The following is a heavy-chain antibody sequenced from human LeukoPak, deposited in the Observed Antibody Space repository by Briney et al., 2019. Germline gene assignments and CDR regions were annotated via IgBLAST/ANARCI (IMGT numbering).Heavy chain of an antibody. J-gene: IGHJ4*02. Sequence: GGSLRLSCAVSGFTFSSNWMSWVRQAPEKGLEWVANIKQDGSEKYYVDSVEGRFSISRDNAKNSLYLQMNSLRAEDTAVYYCVRHLTYFDYWGQGTLVTVSS. CDR1: GFTFSSNW. CDR3: VRHLTYFDY. D-gene: IGHD4/OR15-4a*01. CDR2: IKQDGSEK. V-gene: IGHV3-7*01.